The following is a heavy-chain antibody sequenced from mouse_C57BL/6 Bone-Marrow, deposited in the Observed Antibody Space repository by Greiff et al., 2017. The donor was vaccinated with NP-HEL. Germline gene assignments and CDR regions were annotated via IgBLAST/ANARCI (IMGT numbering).Heavy chain of an antibody. CDR2: ISYDGSN. Sequence: EVQLQESGPGLVKPSQSLSLTCSVTGYSITSGYYWNWIRQFPGNKLEWMGYISYDGSNNYNPSLKNRISITRDTSKNQFFLKLNSVTTEDTATYYCAGGGGRGRFAYWGQGTLVTVSA. CDR3: AGGGGRGRFAY. V-gene: IGHV3-6*01. J-gene: IGHJ3*01. CDR1: GYSITSGYY.